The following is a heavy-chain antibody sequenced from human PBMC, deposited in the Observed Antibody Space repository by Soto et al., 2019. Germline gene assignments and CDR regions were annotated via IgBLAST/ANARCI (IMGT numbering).Heavy chain of an antibody. CDR1: GFTFSSYA. Sequence: EVQLLESGGGLVQPGGSLRLSCAASGFTFSSYAMSWVRQAPGKGLERVSVISGSGGSTYYADSVKGRFTISRDNSKNTLNLQMNSLRAEDTAVYYCARRGSGSYYDYWGQGTLVTVYS. D-gene: IGHD1-26*01. CDR3: ARRGSGSYYDY. CDR2: ISGSGGST. V-gene: IGHV3-23*01. J-gene: IGHJ4*02.